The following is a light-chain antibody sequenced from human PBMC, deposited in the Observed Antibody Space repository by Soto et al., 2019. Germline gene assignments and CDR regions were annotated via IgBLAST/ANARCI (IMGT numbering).Light chain of an antibody. J-gene: IGLJ2*01. V-gene: IGLV3-21*04. Sequence: SYELTQPPSVSGAPGKTASISCGGNNIGSKGVHWYQQKPGQAPVLVIYSGTDLPPVIPGRFSGSNSANMATLTISRVEDEDEADYYCQVWDSGSAHVVFGGGTKLTVL. CDR1: NIGSKG. CDR3: QVWDSGSAHVV. CDR2: SGT.